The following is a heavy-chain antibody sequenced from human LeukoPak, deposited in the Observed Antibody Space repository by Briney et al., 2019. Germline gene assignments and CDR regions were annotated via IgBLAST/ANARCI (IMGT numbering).Heavy chain of an antibody. CDR3: ARAGILVYFDY. D-gene: IGHD2-8*02. Sequence: SETLSLTCTVSGGSISSGGYYWSWIRQHPGKGLEWIGYIYYSGSTYYNPSLKSRVTISVDTSKNQFSLKLSSVTAADTAVYYCARAGILVYFDYWGQGTLSPSPQ. V-gene: IGHV4-31*03. CDR1: GGSISSGGYY. CDR2: IYYSGST. J-gene: IGHJ4*02.